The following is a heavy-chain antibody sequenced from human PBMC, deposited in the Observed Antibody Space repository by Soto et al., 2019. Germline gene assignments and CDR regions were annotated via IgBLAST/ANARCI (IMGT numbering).Heavy chain of an antibody. CDR1: GYTFTSYY. Sequence: ASVNVSCKASGYTFTSYYMHWVRQAPGQGLEWMGIINPSCGSTSYAQKFQGRVTMTRDTSTSTVYMELSGLRSEDTAVYYCAREVVGARPRRDGTEVWGKGTTVT. D-gene: IGHD1-26*01. J-gene: IGHJ6*04. CDR3: AREVVGARPRRDGTEV. V-gene: IGHV1-46*01. CDR2: INPSCGST.